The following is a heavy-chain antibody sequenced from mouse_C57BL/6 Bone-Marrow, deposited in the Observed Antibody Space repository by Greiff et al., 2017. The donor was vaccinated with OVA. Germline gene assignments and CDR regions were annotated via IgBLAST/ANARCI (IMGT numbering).Heavy chain of an antibody. Sequence: QVQLQQSGAELVKPGASVKLSCKASGYTFTSYWMHWVKQRPGQGLEWIGMIHPNSGSTNYNEKFKSKATLTVDKSSSTAYMQLSSLTSEDSAVYYCARRGYGNPWFAYWGQGTLVTVSA. J-gene: IGHJ3*01. D-gene: IGHD2-1*01. CDR3: ARRGYGNPWFAY. V-gene: IGHV1-64*01. CDR2: IHPNSGST. CDR1: GYTFTSYW.